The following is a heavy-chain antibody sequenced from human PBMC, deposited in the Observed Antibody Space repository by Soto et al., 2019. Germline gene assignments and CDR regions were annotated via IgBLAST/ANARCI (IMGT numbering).Heavy chain of an antibody. J-gene: IGHJ6*02. CDR1: GFSFSTYE. D-gene: IGHD3-10*01. CDR3: ARDKSLVNGMDV. Sequence: EVQLVESGGGLIQPGGSLRLSCVASGFSFSTYEMNLVRQAPGKGLEWVSYISSSGTIYYADAVKGRFTISRDNVKNSLFLHMSDLSADDTAVYYCARDKSLVNGMDVCGQGTTVSVSS. V-gene: IGHV3-48*03. CDR2: ISSSGTI.